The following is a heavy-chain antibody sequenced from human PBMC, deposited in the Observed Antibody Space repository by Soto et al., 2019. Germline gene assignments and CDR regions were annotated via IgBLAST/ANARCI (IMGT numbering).Heavy chain of an antibody. D-gene: IGHD6-19*01. CDR1: GGSISSGGYY. CDR2: IYYSGST. Sequence: QVQLQESGPGLVKPSQTLSLTCTVSGGSISSGGYYWSWIRQHPGKGLEWIGYIYYSGSTYYNPSLKSRVTVSVDTYKTQFSLKMSAVTAADTAVYSCARGWVFGRWLPPLGRYSGMDVWGQGTTVTVSS. J-gene: IGHJ6*02. V-gene: IGHV4-31*03. CDR3: ARGWVFGRWLPPLGRYSGMDV.